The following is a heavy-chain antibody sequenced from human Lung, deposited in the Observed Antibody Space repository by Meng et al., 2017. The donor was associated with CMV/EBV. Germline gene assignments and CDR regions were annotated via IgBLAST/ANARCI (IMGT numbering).Heavy chain of an antibody. J-gene: IGHJ4*02. Sequence: SXTLSLXCSVSGDSVSSSDYHWAWIRQPPGKGLECIGSIHSSGYTYSNPSLKSRVAFSLDTSKNQFSLKLSSVTAADTAVYYCARDYKFDTRPFDYWGQGTLVTVSS. D-gene: IGHD3-22*01. CDR3: ARDYKFDTRPFDY. CDR2: IHSSGYT. V-gene: IGHV4-39*07. CDR1: GDSVSSSDYH.